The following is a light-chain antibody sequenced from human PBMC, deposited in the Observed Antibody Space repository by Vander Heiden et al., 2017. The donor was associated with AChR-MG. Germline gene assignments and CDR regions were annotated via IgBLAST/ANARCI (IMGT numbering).Light chain of an antibody. CDR2: GAS. V-gene: IGKV3-15*01. CDR3: QQHNNWPPWT. CDR1: QRVSSN. J-gene: IGKJ1*01. Sequence: ELVMTQSPATLSVSPGEGATLPCRASQRVSSNLAWYQQKPGQAPRHLIYGASTRATGSPARFSGSGCGTEFTLTISSRQSEDFAVYYCQQHNNWPPWTFGQGTKVEIK.